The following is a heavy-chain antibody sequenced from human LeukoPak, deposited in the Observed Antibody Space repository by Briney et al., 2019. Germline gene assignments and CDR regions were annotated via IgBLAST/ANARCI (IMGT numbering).Heavy chain of an antibody. CDR3: ARKQLGIDY. D-gene: IGHD6-6*01. CDR2: IFHGGNT. Sequence: SGTLSLTCDVSGASISSNNWWSWVRQPPGKGLEWIGEIFHGGNTNYNPSLKSRVTISVDTSKNQFSLKLSSVTAADTAVYYCARKQLGIDYWGQGTLVTVSS. CDR1: GASISSNNW. V-gene: IGHV4-4*02. J-gene: IGHJ4*02.